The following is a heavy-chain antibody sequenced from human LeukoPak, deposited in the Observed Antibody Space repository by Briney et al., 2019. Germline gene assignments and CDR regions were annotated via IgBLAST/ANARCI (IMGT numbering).Heavy chain of an antibody. CDR1: GGSISSYY. V-gene: IGHV4-4*07. D-gene: IGHD4-17*01. CDR3: ARDHNVASLTTIFDY. CDR2: IYTSGST. J-gene: IGHJ4*02. Sequence: TSSETLSLTCTASGGSISSYYWSWIRQPAGKGLEWIGRIYTSGSTNYNPSLKSRVTMSVDTSKNQFSLKLSSVTAADTAVYYCARDHNVASLTTIFDYWGQGTLVTVSS.